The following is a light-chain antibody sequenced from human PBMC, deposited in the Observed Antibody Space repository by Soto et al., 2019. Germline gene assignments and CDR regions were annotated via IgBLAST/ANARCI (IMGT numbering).Light chain of an antibody. CDR3: KSYAGSNTYV. CDR1: KKDIGVYDF. V-gene: IGLV2-8*01. J-gene: IGLJ1*01. CDR2: EVV. Sequence: QSALTQPPSASGPPGQSVTISCTGTKKDIGVYDFVSWYEHHPGKAPRLIIYEVVQRPSGVPDRFSGSKSGNTASLTVSGPKAADEADYFCKSYAGSNTYVFGSGTKVTVL.